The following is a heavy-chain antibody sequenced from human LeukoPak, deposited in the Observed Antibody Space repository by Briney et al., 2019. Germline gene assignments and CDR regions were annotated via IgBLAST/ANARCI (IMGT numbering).Heavy chain of an antibody. CDR1: GFTFSSYA. CDR2: ISYDGSNK. Sequence: PGGSLRLSCAASGFTFSSYAMSWVRQAPGKGLEWVAVISYDGSNKYYADSVEGRFTISRDNSKNTLYLQMNSLRAEDTAVYYCARDSSLRGYSYGYYYYYYMDVWGKGTTVTVSS. J-gene: IGHJ6*03. D-gene: IGHD5-18*01. CDR3: ARDSSLRGYSYGYYYYYYMDV. V-gene: IGHV3-30-3*01.